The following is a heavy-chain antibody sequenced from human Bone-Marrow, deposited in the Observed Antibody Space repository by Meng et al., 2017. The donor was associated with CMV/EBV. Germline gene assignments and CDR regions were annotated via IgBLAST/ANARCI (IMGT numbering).Heavy chain of an antibody. CDR1: GFSVGASGMR. Sequence: SGPTLVKPTQALALTCTVSGFSVGASGMRVSWIRQAPGEAPEWLARSDWDDDEFYSTSLRTRLTISKDTSENQVILTMTNMDPMDTATYYCARAITGTHSWGWFFDYWGPGILVTVSS. V-gene: IGHV2-70D*14. CDR3: ARAITGTHSWGWFFDY. J-gene: IGHJ4*02. D-gene: IGHD1-7*01. CDR2: SDWDDDE.